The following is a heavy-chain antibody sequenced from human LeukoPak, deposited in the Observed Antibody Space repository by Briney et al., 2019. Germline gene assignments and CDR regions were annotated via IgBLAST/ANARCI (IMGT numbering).Heavy chain of an antibody. Sequence: GGSLRLSCAASGFTFSSYAITWVRHAPGKGLELVSAISGSGISTYYADSVKGRFTISRDNTKNTLYLQMNSLRAEDTAVYYCAKQYYGNSGYYFDYWGQGTLVTVSS. D-gene: IGHD4-11*01. CDR3: AKQYYGNSGYYFDY. CDR1: GFTFSSYA. J-gene: IGHJ4*02. V-gene: IGHV3-23*01. CDR2: ISGSGIST.